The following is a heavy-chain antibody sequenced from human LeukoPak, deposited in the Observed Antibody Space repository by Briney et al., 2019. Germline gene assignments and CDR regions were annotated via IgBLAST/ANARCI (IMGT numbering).Heavy chain of an antibody. CDR2: IDSSGGYM. J-gene: IGHJ4*02. CDR3: ARGGWWGDFDY. CDR1: GFTFNTYS. D-gene: IGHD2-8*02. V-gene: IGHV3-21*06. Sequence: GGSLRLSCEASGFTFNTYSMNWARQAPGKGLEWVSSIDSSGGYMFYADSVKGRFIISRDNAKDSLYLQMDSLRADDTAVYYCARGGWWGDFDYWGQGTLITVSS.